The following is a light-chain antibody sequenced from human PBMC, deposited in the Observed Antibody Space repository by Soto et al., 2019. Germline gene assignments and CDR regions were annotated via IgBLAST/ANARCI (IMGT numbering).Light chain of an antibody. J-gene: IGLJ1*01. CDR2: DVS. V-gene: IGLV2-8*01. CDR3: SSFVGGNIYV. Sequence: QSLLTQPPSASGSPGQSVTISCTGTSSDVGGYDFVAWHQQHPGKAPRLMIYDVSKRPSGVPDRFSGSKSGYTASLTVSGLQAEDEADYYCSSFVGGNIYVFGTGTKVTVL. CDR1: SSDVGGYDF.